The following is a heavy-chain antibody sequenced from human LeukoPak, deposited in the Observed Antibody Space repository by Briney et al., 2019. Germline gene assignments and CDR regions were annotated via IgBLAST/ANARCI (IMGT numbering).Heavy chain of an antibody. CDR2: ISSSSRDI. CDR1: GFTFSSFT. J-gene: IGHJ4*02. Sequence: GGSLRLSCAASGFTFSSFTMDWVRQAPGKGLEWVAAISSSSRDIFYADSVKGRFSISRDNTQNSLSLQMNSLRAEDTAVYYCVREAAATLFDYWGQGTLVTVSS. V-gene: IGHV3-21*01. D-gene: IGHD1-26*01. CDR3: VREAAATLFDY.